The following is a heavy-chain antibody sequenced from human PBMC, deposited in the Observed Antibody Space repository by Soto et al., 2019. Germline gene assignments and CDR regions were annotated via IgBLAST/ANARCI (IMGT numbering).Heavy chain of an antibody. J-gene: IGHJ6*02. Sequence: XAVQFSCTASGYTFTCYYMHWVRQATGQGLEWVGWRNPNSGGTNYAQKFQGWVTMTRDASISTAYMELSRLRSDDTAVYYCATGVRDYDFWSGYYQDFYYYYGMDVWGQGTTVTVSS. D-gene: IGHD3-3*01. V-gene: IGHV1-2*04. CDR1: GYTFTCYY. CDR2: RNPNSGGT. CDR3: ATGVRDYDFWSGYYQDFYYYYGMDV.